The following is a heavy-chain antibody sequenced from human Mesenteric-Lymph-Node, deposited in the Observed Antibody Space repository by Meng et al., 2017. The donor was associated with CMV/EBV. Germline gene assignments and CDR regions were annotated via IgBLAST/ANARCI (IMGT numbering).Heavy chain of an antibody. D-gene: IGHD3-10*01. CDR3: AKGYGSGSYYSPTFDY. CDR2: IYSGGSMT. J-gene: IGHJ4*02. V-gene: IGHV3-23*03. CDR1: GFTFSGYA. Sequence: GESLKISCAASGFTFSGYAMNWVRQAPGKGLEWVSIIYSGGSMTYYADSVKGRFTISRDNSKNTLYLQMNSLRAEDTAVYYCAKGYGSGSYYSPTFDYWGQGTLVTVSS.